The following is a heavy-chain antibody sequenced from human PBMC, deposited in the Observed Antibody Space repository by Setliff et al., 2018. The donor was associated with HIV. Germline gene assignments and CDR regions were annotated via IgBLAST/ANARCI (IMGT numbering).Heavy chain of an antibody. CDR1: GGSITSGNYF. D-gene: IGHD1-20*01. J-gene: IGHJ4*02. V-gene: IGHV4-61*09. CDR2: IYTDGPT. Sequence: ASETLSLTCTVSGGSITSGNYFWTWIRQPAGKGLEWIGHIYTDGPTSYNPSLRRRVTISVDTSKNQFSLKLSSVTAADTAVYYCARLTGTQKLLDYWGQGTLVTVSS. CDR3: ARLTGTQKLLDY.